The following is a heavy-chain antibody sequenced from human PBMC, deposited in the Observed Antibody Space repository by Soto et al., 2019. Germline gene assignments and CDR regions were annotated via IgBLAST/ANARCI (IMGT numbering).Heavy chain of an antibody. CDR1: GGTFSSNA. D-gene: IGHD1-1*01. V-gene: IGHV1-69*13. Sequence: GASVKVSCKASGGTFSSNAISWVRQAPGQGLEWMGGIIPIFGTANYAQKFQGRVKITADESTSTAYKELSSLRSEDTAVYYCARLRGPTGTTEVHDAFDIWGQGTMVTVSS. CDR2: IIPIFGTA. CDR3: ARLRGPTGTTEVHDAFDI. J-gene: IGHJ3*02.